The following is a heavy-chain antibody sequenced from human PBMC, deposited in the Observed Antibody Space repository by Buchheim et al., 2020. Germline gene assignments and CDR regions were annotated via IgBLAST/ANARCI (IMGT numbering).Heavy chain of an antibody. CDR1: GGPISGSTYH. CDR2: IDYSGST. J-gene: IGHJ4*02. V-gene: IGHV4-39*07. CDR3: ARDYSVAGHLFDY. Sequence: QLQLQESGPRLVKPSGTLSLTCTVSGGPISGSTYHWGWIRQPPGKGLEWIGSIDYSGSTYYNPSLKSRVTISVDTSKNQVSLKMRSVTAADTAAYYCARDYSVAGHLFDYWGQGTL. D-gene: IGHD6-19*01.